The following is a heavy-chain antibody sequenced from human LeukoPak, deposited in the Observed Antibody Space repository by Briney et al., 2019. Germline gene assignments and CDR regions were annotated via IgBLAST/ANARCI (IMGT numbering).Heavy chain of an antibody. J-gene: IGHJ4*02. CDR3: ARDRKRGLDY. CDR2: ILYDGSDK. V-gene: IGHV3-30-3*01. CDR1: GFTFSSYS. Sequence: GGSLRLSCAASGFTFSSYSLHWVRQAPGKGLEWVAVILYDGSDKFFADSVKGRFTISRDNSKNTLYLQMNSLRAEDTAVYYCARDRKRGLDYWGQGTLVTVSS. D-gene: IGHD3/OR15-3a*01.